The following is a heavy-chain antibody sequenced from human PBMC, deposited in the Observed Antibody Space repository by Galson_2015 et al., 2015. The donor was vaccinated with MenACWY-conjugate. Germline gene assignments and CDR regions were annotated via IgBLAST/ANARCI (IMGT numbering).Heavy chain of an antibody. J-gene: IGHJ6*02. CDR2: IYSGGST. Sequence: SLRLSCAASGFTVSSNYMSWVRQAPGKGLEWVSVIYSGGSTYYANSVKGRFTISRDNSKNTLYLQMNSLRAEDTAVYYCARDPGAHCGGDCYIYYYGMAVWGQGTTVTVSS. CDR1: GFTVSSNY. D-gene: IGHD2-21*02. CDR3: ARDPGAHCGGDCYIYYYGMAV. V-gene: IGHV3-66*02.